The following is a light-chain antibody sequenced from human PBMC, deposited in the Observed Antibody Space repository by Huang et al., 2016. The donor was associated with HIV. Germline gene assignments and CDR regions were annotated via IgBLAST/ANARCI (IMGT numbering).Light chain of an antibody. CDR2: WAS. V-gene: IGKV4-1*01. J-gene: IGKJ4*01. CDR3: QQYYITPLT. Sequence: DIVMTQSPDSLVVSLGESATINCQSSQIISYNSNNKHYLAWYQQKPVQPPKLLIYWASTRESGVPYRFTGSGSGTDFTLTISSLQAEDVAVYYCQQYYITPLTFGGGTKVEI. CDR1: QIISYNSNNKHY.